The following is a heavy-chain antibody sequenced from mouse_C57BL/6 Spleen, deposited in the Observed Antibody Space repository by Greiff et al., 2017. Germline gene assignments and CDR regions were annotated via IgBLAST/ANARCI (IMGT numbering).Heavy chain of an antibody. CDR3: ARDSPSIYYDYFDY. D-gene: IGHD2-4*01. CDR2: INYDGSST. Sequence: EVQLVESEGGLVQPGRSMKLSCTASGFTFSDYYMAWVRQVPEKGLEWVANINYDGSSTYYLDSLKSRFIISRDNAKNILYLQMSSLKSEDTATYYCARDSPSIYYDYFDYWGQGTTLTVSS. CDR1: GFTFSDYY. J-gene: IGHJ2*01. V-gene: IGHV5-16*01.